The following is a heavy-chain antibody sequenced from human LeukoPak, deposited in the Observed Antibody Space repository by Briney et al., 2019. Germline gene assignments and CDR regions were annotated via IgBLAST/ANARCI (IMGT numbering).Heavy chain of an antibody. CDR3: AKPMKRGSSAFDY. D-gene: IGHD6-6*01. Sequence: PGGSLRLSCAASGFTFSSYAMSWVRQAPGKGLEWVSAISGSGDSTYYADSVKGRFTISRDNSKNTLYLQMNSLRAEDTAVYYCAKPMKRGSSAFDYWGQGTLVTVSS. V-gene: IGHV3-23*01. J-gene: IGHJ4*02. CDR1: GFTFSSYA. CDR2: ISGSGDST.